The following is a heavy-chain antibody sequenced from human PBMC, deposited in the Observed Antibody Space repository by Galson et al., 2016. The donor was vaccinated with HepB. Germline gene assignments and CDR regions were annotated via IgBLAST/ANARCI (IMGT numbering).Heavy chain of an antibody. J-gene: IGHJ4*02. D-gene: IGHD4-11*01. Sequence: SLRLSCAASGFTFSNFWMAWARQAPGEGLEWLATIKPDGSEEYYVDSVKGRFTISRDNAKNSMYLQLNSLRDEDTAVYYCTRGGLQYYFDCWGQGALVTVSS. CDR3: TRGGLQYYFDC. V-gene: IGHV3-7*02. CDR2: IKPDGSEE. CDR1: GFTFSNFW.